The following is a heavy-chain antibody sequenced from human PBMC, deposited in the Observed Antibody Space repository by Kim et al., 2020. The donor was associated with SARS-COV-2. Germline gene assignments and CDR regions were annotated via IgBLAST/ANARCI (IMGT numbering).Heavy chain of an antibody. CDR1: GYTFTSYA. CDR2: INTNTGNP. V-gene: IGHV7-4-1*02. D-gene: IGHD3-9*01. Sequence: ASVKVSCKASGYTFTSYAMNWVRQAPGQGLEWMRWINTNTGNPTYAQGFTGRFVFSLDTSVSTAYLQISSLKAEDTAVYYCARDGSGYDILTGYRFDYWGQGTLVTVSS. CDR3: ARDGSGYDILTGYRFDY. J-gene: IGHJ4*02.